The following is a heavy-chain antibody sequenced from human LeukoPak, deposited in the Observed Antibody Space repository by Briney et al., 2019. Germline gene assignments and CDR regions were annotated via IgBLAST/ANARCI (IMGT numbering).Heavy chain of an antibody. CDR2: ISSRSSTI. D-gene: IGHD6-6*01. CDR1: GFTFSSYE. V-gene: IGHV3-48*03. Sequence: PGGSLRLSCAASGFTFSSYEMNCVREAPGKGLEWVSYISSRSSTIYYADSVKGRFTISRDNAKNSLYLQMNSLGAEDTAVYYCARGLGSSSFYYGMDVWGQGTTVTVSS. CDR3: ARGLGSSSFYYGMDV. J-gene: IGHJ6*02.